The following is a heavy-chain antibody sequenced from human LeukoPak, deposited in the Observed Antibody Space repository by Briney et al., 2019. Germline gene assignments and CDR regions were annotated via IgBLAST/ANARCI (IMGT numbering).Heavy chain of an antibody. CDR3: AKVLIAVAGPPGY. D-gene: IGHD6-19*01. CDR1: GITVSSNY. Sequence: HPGGSLRLSCVASGITVSSNYMSWVRQAPGKGLEWVSIIYSGGGTYYADSVKGRFTISRENSKNTLWLQMNSLRAEDTAVYYCAKVLIAVAGPPGYWGQGTLVTVSS. V-gene: IGHV3-53*01. J-gene: IGHJ4*02. CDR2: IYSGGGT.